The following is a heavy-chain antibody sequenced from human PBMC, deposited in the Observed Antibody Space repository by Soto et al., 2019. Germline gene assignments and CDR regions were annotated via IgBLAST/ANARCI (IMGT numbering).Heavy chain of an antibody. V-gene: IGHV4-4*02. D-gene: IGHD3-10*01. J-gene: IGHJ4*02. CDR1: GGSISSSNW. CDR2: LHHSGSA. Sequence: QVQLQESGPGLVKPSGTLSLTCAVSGGSISSSNWWSWVRPPPGRGLEWIGELHHSGSANYNPSPKRRVTRAVDKSKNQFSLKLTSVTAADTDLYYCARKPQITMVRGGSFDCWGQGTLVTVSS. CDR3: ARKPQITMVRGGSFDC.